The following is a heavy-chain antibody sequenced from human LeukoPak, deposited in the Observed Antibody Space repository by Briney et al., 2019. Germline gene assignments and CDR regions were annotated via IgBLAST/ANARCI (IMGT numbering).Heavy chain of an antibody. Sequence: GGSLRLSCAASGFTFSSYAMSWVRQAPGKGLEWVSAITGTGGHTYYVASVKGRFTVSRDNSRNTLDLQMSSLRGEDTAVYYCAKFWSGYLYYFDYWGQGTLVTVSS. CDR2: ITGTGGHT. CDR1: GFTFSSYA. J-gene: IGHJ4*02. CDR3: AKFWSGYLYYFDY. V-gene: IGHV3-23*01. D-gene: IGHD3-3*01.